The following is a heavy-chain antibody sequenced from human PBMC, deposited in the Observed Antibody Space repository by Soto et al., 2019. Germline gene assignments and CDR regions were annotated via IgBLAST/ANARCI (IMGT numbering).Heavy chain of an antibody. J-gene: IGHJ4*02. CDR1: GESVSSNSAA. Sequence: SQTLSLTCAISGESVSSNSAAWNWIRQSPFRGLEWLGRTYYRSKWYNEYAKFVKTRITINTDTAKNQYSLQLSSVTPEDTTIYYCARDRYANGYFDYWGQGILVTVSS. D-gene: IGHD2-2*01. V-gene: IGHV6-1*01. CDR2: TYYRSKWYN. CDR3: ARDRYANGYFDY.